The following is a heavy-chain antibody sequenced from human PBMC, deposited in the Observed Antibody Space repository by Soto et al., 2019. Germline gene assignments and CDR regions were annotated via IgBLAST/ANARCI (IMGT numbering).Heavy chain of an antibody. V-gene: IGHV1-69*01. D-gene: IGHD2-2*02. Sequence: VQLVQSGAEVKKPGSSVKVSCKASGGTFSSYAISWVRQAPGQGLEWMGGIIPIFGTANYAQKFQGRVTITADESTSTAYMELSSLRSEDTAVYYCARDGRYCSSTSCYTNWFDPWGQGTLVTVSS. CDR2: IIPIFGTA. J-gene: IGHJ5*02. CDR3: ARDGRYCSSTSCYTNWFDP. CDR1: GGTFSSYA.